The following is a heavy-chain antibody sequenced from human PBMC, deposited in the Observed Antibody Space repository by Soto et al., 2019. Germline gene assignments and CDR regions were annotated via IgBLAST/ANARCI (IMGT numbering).Heavy chain of an antibody. CDR2: IDPSDSYT. CDR3: ARDLFRCSGGSCYPEDYYYGMDV. Sequence: PGESLKISCKGSGYSFTSYWISRVRQMPGKGLEWMGRIDPSDSYTNYSPSFQGHVTISADKSISTAYLQWSSLKASDTAMYYCARDLFRCSGGSCYPEDYYYGMDVWGQGTTVTVSS. V-gene: IGHV5-10-1*01. J-gene: IGHJ6*02. D-gene: IGHD2-15*01. CDR1: GYSFTSYW.